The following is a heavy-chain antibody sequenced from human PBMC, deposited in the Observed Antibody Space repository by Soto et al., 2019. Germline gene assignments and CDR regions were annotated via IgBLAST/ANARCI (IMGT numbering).Heavy chain of an antibody. CDR3: ARMVSRYYDSSGYYLDY. V-gene: IGHV4-39*01. Sequence: SXTLSLTCTVSGGSMSSSSYYWCWIRQPPGKGLEWIGSIYYSGSTYYNPSLKSRVTISVDTSKNQFSLKLSSVTAADTAVYYCARMVSRYYDSSGYYLDYWGQGTLVTVS. CDR1: GGSMSSSSYY. D-gene: IGHD3-22*01. J-gene: IGHJ4*02. CDR2: IYYSGST.